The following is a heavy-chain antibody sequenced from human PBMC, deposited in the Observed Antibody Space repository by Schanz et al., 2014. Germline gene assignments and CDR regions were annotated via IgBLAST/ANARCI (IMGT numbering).Heavy chain of an antibody. CDR2: IKQDGSER. Sequence: EVELVESGGGLVKPGGSLRLSCVVSGFTFTNAWMSWVRQAPGKGLEWVANIKQDGSERYYVDSVKGRFTISRDNAKDSLYLQMTSLRAEDTAVYYCATQYCSGTTCYTDSWDHWGQGTLVTVSS. D-gene: IGHD2-2*02. CDR3: ATQYCSGTTCYTDSWDH. J-gene: IGHJ4*01. V-gene: IGHV3-7*01. CDR1: GFTFTNAW.